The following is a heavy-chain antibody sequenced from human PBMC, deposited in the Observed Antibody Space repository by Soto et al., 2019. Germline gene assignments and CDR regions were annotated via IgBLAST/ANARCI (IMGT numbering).Heavy chain of an antibody. CDR1: GGSFSSRTSH. J-gene: IGHJ3*02. CDR2: ISYSGNT. CDR3: ASYTMIVKTWAFDI. Sequence: QLQLQESGPGLLKPSETLSLTCTVSGGSFSSRTSHWVWIRQPPGKVLEWIGSISYSGNTDYNPSLKRRVTISIDTSKNEFSVKLSSVTAADTAVYYCASYTMIVKTWAFDIWGQGSMVTVSS. V-gene: IGHV4-39*01. D-gene: IGHD3-22*01.